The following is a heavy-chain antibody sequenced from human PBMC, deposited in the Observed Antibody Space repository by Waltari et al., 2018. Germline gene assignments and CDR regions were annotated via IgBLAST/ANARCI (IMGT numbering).Heavy chain of an antibody. V-gene: IGHV4-59*01. CDR1: NVSINNLY. D-gene: IGHD3-10*01. Sequence: QVQLQESGPGLVQPSETLSLTCTVSNVSINNLYWSWIRQPPGKGLEWIVYAYFSGTTTYNPSLKSRVTISVDTSKNQFSLKLTSVTAADTATYYCARGGLRYYDSGSQPYNWFGPWGQGIMVSVSS. CDR2: AYFSGTT. J-gene: IGHJ5*02. CDR3: ARGGLRYYDSGSQPYNWFGP.